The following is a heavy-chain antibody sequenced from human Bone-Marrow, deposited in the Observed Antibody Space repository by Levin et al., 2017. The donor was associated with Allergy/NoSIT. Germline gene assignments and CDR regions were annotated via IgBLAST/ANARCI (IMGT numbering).Heavy chain of an antibody. V-gene: IGHV3-23*01. J-gene: IGHJ4*02. CDR1: GFTFSNYD. CDR3: ARGISGTTRFYFDF. Sequence: GGSLRLSCAASGFTFSNYDMSWVRQTPGKGLEWVSLISGSGDHTFYADSVKGRFTISRDNSENTVFLQMNSLRAEDTAVYFCARGISGTTRFYFDFWGQGTLVTVSS. D-gene: IGHD1-7*01. CDR2: ISGSGDHT.